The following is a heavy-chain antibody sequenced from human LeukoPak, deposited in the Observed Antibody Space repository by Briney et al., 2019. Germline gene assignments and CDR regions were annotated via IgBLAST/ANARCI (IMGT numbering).Heavy chain of an antibody. J-gene: IGHJ4*02. D-gene: IGHD1-26*01. CDR3: ARGAGSYPFFDY. Sequence: GGSLRLSCAASGFTFGIYEMNWVRQAPGKGPEWISYISNSGNTTYYGDSVKGRFTISGDNAKNSLYLQMNSLRAEDTAIYYCARGAGSYPFFDYWGQGTLVTVSS. CDR2: ISNSGNTT. V-gene: IGHV3-48*03. CDR1: GFTFGIYE.